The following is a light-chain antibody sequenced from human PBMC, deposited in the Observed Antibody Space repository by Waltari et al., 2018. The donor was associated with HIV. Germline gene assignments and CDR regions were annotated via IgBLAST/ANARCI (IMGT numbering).Light chain of an antibody. V-gene: IGLV2-14*01. Sequence: SALTQPASVSGSPGQSVTISCTGTSYEFDLHNFLSWYQQHPGKAPQLIIFGVNSRPSGISSRFSASKSGYTASLTISGLQSGDEADYYCTTYTAKDSLLIGSGTKLTVL. J-gene: IGLJ2*01. CDR3: TTYTAKDSLL. CDR1: SYEFDLHNF. CDR2: GVN.